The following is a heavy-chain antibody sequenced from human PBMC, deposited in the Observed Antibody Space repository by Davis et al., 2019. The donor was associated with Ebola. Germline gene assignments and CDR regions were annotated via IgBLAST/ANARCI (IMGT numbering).Heavy chain of an antibody. J-gene: IGHJ4*02. CDR1: GFTFSDYY. CDR3: ARMRRSSPWVIRYYFDY. D-gene: IGHD2-21*01. CDR2: ISSSGSTI. Sequence: PGGSLRLSCAASGFTFSDYYMSWIRQAPGKGLEWVSYISSSGSTIYYADSVKGRFTISRDNAKNSLYLQMNSLRAEDTAVYYCARMRRSSPWVIRYYFDYWGQGTLVTVSS. V-gene: IGHV3-11*04.